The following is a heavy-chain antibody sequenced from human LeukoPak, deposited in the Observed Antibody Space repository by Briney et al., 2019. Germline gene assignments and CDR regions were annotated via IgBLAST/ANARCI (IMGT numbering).Heavy chain of an antibody. CDR1: GGSFSGYY. CDR2: INHSGST. Sequence: SETLSLTCAVYGGSFSGYYWSWIRQPPGKGLEWIGEINHSGSTNYNPSLKSRVTISVDTSKNQFSLKLSSVTAADTAVYYCARVVVVAASDAFDIWGQGTMVTVSS. CDR3: ARVVVVAASDAFDI. V-gene: IGHV4-34*01. J-gene: IGHJ3*02. D-gene: IGHD2-15*01.